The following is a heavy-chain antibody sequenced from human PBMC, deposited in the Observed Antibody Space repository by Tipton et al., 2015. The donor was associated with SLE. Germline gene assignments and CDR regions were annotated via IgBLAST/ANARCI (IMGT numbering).Heavy chain of an antibody. Sequence: TLSLTCTVSGGSISSYYWSWIRQPPGKGLEWIGYIYYSGSTNYNPSLKSRVTISVDTSKNQFSLKLSSVTAADTAVYYCAGYCSGGSCSYWGQGTLVTVSS. D-gene: IGHD2-15*01. CDR1: GGSISSYY. J-gene: IGHJ4*02. CDR3: AGYCSGGSCSY. CDR2: IYYSGST. V-gene: IGHV4-59*12.